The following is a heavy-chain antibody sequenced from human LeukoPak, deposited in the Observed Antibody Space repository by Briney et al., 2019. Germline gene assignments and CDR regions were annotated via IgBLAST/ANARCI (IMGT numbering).Heavy chain of an antibody. Sequence: SETLSLTCTVSGGSISSYYWSWIRQPPGEGLEWIGYIYYSGSTNYNPSLKSRVTISVDTSKNQFSLKLSSVTAADTAVYYCAGNVPRLYYYGMDVWGQGTTVTVSS. J-gene: IGHJ6*02. V-gene: IGHV4-59*08. D-gene: IGHD6-6*01. CDR1: GGSISSYY. CDR2: IYYSGST. CDR3: AGNVPRLYYYGMDV.